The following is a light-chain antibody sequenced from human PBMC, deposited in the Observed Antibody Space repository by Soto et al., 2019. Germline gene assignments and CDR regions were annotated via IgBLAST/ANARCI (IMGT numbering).Light chain of an antibody. CDR2: EVS. CDR1: SSDIGAYKF. CDR3: SLYAGTNSVV. V-gene: IGLV2-8*01. J-gene: IGLJ2*01. Sequence: QSALTQPPSASGSPGQSVAISCTGTSSDIGAYKFVSWYQQHPGKAPKLIIYEVSIRPSGVPDRFSDSKSGNTASLTVSGLLAEDEADYYCSLYAGTNSVVFGGGTQLTVL.